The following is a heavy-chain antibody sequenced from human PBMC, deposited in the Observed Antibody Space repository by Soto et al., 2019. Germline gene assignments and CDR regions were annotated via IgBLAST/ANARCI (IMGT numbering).Heavy chain of an antibody. CDR1: GYTFTNYG. D-gene: IGHD3-16*01. CDR3: ARGVDDIWGNYGTAPGY. J-gene: IGHJ4*02. Sequence: QVQLVQSGAEAKKPGASVKVSCKASGYTFTNYGINWVRQAPGQGLEWVGWIHTNNGNTNYARRLQGRVTMTTDTSTSTAYMELRSLRSDDTAVYYCARGVDDIWGNYGTAPGYWGQGTLVTVSS. V-gene: IGHV1-18*01. CDR2: IHTNNGNT.